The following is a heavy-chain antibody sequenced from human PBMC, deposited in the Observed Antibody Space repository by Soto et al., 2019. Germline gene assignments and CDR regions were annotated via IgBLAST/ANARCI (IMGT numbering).Heavy chain of an antibody. CDR3: VREWDSYPYVAFDS. Sequence: RQSYGVAEVNSSHYWIHRISKKQGKGLVWVSRINGDETSKAYADSVKGRFTISRDYAKSTVYLQMKSLRDQDTAMYYCVREWDSYPYVAFDSWGQGTMVSVSS. J-gene: IGHJ3*02. D-gene: IGHD1-26*01. V-gene: IGHV3-74*01. CDR1: EVNSSHYW. CDR2: INGDETSK.